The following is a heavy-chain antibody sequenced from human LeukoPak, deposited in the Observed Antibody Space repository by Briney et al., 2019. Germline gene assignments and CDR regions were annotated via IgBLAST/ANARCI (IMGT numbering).Heavy chain of an antibody. CDR2: ITSGGTSI. CDR1: EFTISDYY. J-gene: IGHJ3*02. Sequence: GGSLSLSCAASEFTISDYYMSWIRQAPGKGLEWVSYITSGGTSIYYADSVKGRFTISRDNAKSSLYLQVNSLRAEDTAVYYCAAPYSPGPSEGFDIWGQGTMVTVSS. V-gene: IGHV3-11*01. CDR3: AAPYSPGPSEGFDI. D-gene: IGHD1-26*01.